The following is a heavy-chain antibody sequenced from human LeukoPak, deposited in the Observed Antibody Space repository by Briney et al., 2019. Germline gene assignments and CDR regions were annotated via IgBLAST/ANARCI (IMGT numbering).Heavy chain of an antibody. CDR1: GFSFSTYA. V-gene: IGHV3-23*01. CDR3: ARWIQRPIDC. Sequence: PWVCLRLSCAASGFSFSTYAMTWVRQTPEKGLEWVSSISTSGDSTYYANSVKGRFTISRDNSKNILFLQMNSLRADDTAIYYCARWIQRPIDCWGQGTLATVSS. CDR2: ISTSGDST. J-gene: IGHJ4*02. D-gene: IGHD5-24*01.